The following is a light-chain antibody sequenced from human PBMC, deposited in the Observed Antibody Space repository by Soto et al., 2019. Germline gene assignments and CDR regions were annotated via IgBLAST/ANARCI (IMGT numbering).Light chain of an antibody. CDR3: SSYTTSNTVV. J-gene: IGLJ2*01. V-gene: IGLV2-14*03. Sequence: QSALTQPASVSESPGQSITISCTGSSSDVAAHNFVSWYQHHPDKAPKLIIYDVTNRPSGVSNRFSGSKSGTTASLTISGLQAEDEADYYCSSYTTSNTVVFGGGTK. CDR2: DVT. CDR1: SSDVAAHNF.